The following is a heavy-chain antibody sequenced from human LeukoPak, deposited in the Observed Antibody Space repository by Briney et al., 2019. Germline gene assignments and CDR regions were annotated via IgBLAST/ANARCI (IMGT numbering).Heavy chain of an antibody. Sequence: GGSLRLSCAASGFTFSSYAMPWVRQAPGKGLEWVAVISYDGSNKYYADSVKGRFTISRDNSKNTLYLQMNSLRAEDTAVYYCARDRVNIVVVTAAGYYGMDVWGQGTTVTVSS. D-gene: IGHD2-21*02. J-gene: IGHJ6*02. V-gene: IGHV3-30-3*01. CDR3: ARDRVNIVVVTAAGYYGMDV. CDR1: GFTFSSYA. CDR2: ISYDGSNK.